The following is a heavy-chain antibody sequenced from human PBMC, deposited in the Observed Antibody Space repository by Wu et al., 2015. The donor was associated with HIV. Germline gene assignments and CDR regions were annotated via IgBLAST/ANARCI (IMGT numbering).Heavy chain of an antibody. CDR2: IIPIFGTA. J-gene: IGHJ5*02. D-gene: IGHD3-9*01. CDR1: GGTFSSYA. Sequence: QVQLVQSGAEVKKPGSSVKVSCKASGGTFSSYAISWVRQAPGQGLEWMGRIIPIFGTANYAQKFQGRVTITADESTSTAYMELSSLRSEDTAVYYCARDPVDYDILTGYYRGGWFDPVGPGNPGHRLL. V-gene: IGHV1-69*13. CDR3: ARDPVDYDILTGYYRGGWFDP.